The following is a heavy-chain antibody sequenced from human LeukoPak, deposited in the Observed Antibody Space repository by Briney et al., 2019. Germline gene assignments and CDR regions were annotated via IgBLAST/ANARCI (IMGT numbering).Heavy chain of an antibody. Sequence: SETLSLTCTASGGSFSSSSYSWAWIRQSPGKGLEWIGTIYYSGSTYYNPSLKSRVTISVDTSKNQFSLNLSSVTAADTAVFHCARRGFSGHGSIYAMDVWGQGTTVTVSS. CDR3: ARRGFSGHGSIYAMDV. CDR2: IYYSGST. J-gene: IGHJ6*02. V-gene: IGHV4-39*01. CDR1: GGSFSSSSYS. D-gene: IGHD5-12*01.